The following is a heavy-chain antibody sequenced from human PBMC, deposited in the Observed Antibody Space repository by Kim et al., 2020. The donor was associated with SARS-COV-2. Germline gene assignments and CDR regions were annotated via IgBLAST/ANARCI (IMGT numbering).Heavy chain of an antibody. V-gene: IGHV3-15*01. D-gene: IGHD2-8*01. J-gene: IGHJ3*02. Sequence: PMTGRFTISREDSKNTLYLQMNSLKTEDTAVYYCTTDIVLMVYARNAFDIWGQGTMVTVSS. CDR3: TTDIVLMVYARNAFDI.